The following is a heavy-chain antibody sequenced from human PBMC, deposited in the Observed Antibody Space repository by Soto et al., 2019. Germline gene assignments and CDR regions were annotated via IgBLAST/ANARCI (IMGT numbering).Heavy chain of an antibody. CDR1: GNSISSSY. Sequence: PSETLSLTCTVSGNSISSSYWSWIRQPPGKGLEWIGYIYDSGSTYYNSSLKSRVTMSVDTSKNQFSLNLSSVTAADTAVYYCARQLIYRGQRTPVTVSS. CDR3: ARQLIY. CDR2: IYDSGST. V-gene: IGHV4-59*08. D-gene: IGHD6-13*01. J-gene: IGHJ4*02.